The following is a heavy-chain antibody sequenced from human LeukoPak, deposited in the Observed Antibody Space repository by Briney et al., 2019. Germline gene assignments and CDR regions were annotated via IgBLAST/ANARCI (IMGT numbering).Heavy chain of an antibody. J-gene: IGHJ1*01. V-gene: IGHV4-31*03. CDR1: GGSISSGGYY. CDR2: IYYSGST. CDR3: ARLSDYGDSFQH. Sequence: SQTLSLTCTVSGGSISSGGYYWSWIRQHPGKGLEWIGYIYYSGSTYYNPSLKSRVTISVDTSKNQFSLKLSSVTAADTAVYYCARLSDYGDSFQHWGQGTLVTVSS. D-gene: IGHD4-17*01.